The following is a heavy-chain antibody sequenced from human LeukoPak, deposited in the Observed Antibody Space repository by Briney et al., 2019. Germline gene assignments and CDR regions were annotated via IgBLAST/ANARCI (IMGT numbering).Heavy chain of an antibody. CDR2: IYYSGST. CDR3: ARSPLEYYFDY. CDR1: GGSISSSSYY. D-gene: IGHD3-3*01. J-gene: IGHJ4*02. Sequence: PLETLSLTCTVSGGSISSSSYYWGWIRQPPGKGLEWIGSIYYSGSTYYNPSLKSRVTISVDTSKNQFSLKLSSVTAADTAVYYCARSPLEYYFDYWGQGTLVTVSS. V-gene: IGHV4-39*01.